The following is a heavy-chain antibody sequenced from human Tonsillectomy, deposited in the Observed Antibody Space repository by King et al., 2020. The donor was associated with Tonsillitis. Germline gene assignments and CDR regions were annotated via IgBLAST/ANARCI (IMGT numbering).Heavy chain of an antibody. V-gene: IGHV3-11*05. Sequence: VQLVESGGGLDKPGGSLRLSCAASGFTFSDFYMSWVRQAPGKGLEWISYISSSSSYTNYADSVRGRFSISRDNAKNSLYLQMNSLRADDTAVYYCARVNFGSSGLDAFDIWGQGTMVTVSS. J-gene: IGHJ3*02. CDR3: ARVNFGSSGLDAFDI. CDR2: ISSSSSYT. CDR1: GFTFSDFY. D-gene: IGHD6-25*01.